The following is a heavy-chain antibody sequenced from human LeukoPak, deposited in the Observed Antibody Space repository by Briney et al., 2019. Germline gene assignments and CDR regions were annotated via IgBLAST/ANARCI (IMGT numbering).Heavy chain of an antibody. CDR1: GFTFTSYG. D-gene: IGHD3-22*01. CDR3: ARDLFTMIVVVTKRYYYGMDV. J-gene: IGHJ6*02. CDR2: IWYDGRNK. V-gene: IGHV3-33*01. Sequence: PSGGSLRLSCAASGFTFTSYGMHWVRQAPGKGLEWVAVIWYDGRNKYYVDSVKGRFTISRDNSKNTVYLQMNSLRAEDTAVYFCARDLFTMIVVVTKRYYYGMDVWGQGTTVTVSS.